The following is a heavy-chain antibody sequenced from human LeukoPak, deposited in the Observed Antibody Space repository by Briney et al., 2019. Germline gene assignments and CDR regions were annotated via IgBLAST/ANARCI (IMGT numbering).Heavy chain of an antibody. CDR1: GYTFTSYD. CDR2: MNPNSGNT. CDR3: ARSGDYYYDSSGYQNWFDP. Sequence: GASVTVSCKASGYTFTSYDINWVRQATGQGLEWMGWMNPNSGNTGYAQKFQGRVTMTRNTSISTAYMELSSLRSEDTAVYYCARSGDYYYDSSGYQNWFDPWGQGTLVTVSS. J-gene: IGHJ5*02. D-gene: IGHD3-22*01. V-gene: IGHV1-8*01.